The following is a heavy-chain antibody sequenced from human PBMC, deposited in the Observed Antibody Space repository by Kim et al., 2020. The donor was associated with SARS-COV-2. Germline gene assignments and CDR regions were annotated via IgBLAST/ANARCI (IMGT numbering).Heavy chain of an antibody. CDR2: ISSSGSTI. CDR1: GFTFSDYY. V-gene: IGHV3-11*01. CDR3: ARENWHIPIFGVVTRIGLAL. Sequence: GGSLRLSCAASGFTFSDYYMSWIRQAPGKGLEWVSSISSSGSTIYYADSVKGRFTISRDNAKNSLYLQMNSLRAEDTAVYYCARENWHIPIFGVVTRIGLALWGQGTTVSVPS. J-gene: IGHJ6*01. D-gene: IGHD3-3*01.